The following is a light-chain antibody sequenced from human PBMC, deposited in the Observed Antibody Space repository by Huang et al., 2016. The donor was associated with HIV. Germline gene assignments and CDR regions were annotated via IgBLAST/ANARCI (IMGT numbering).Light chain of an antibody. Sequence: EIVMTQTPATLSVSPGERATLSCRASQSISSNLAWYQQKPGQAPRLLMYGASTRASGSPARFSGSASGTDFTLTISSLQSEDFAVYYCQHYNNWPYTFGQGTKLEIK. CDR2: GAS. CDR3: QHYNNWPYT. CDR1: QSISSN. J-gene: IGKJ2*01. V-gene: IGKV3-15*01.